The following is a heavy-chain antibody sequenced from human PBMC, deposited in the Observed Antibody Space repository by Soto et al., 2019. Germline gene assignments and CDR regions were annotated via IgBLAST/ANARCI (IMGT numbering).Heavy chain of an antibody. Sequence: SETLSLTCTVSGGTISSSSYYWGWIRQPPGKGLEWIGSIYYSGSTYYNPSLKSRVTISVDTSKNQFSLKLSSVTAADTAVYYCARHYGLRYFDWFQGTLVTVSS. D-gene: IGHD3-9*01. J-gene: IGHJ4*02. CDR2: IYYSGST. CDR1: GGTISSSSYY. CDR3: ARHYGLRYFD. V-gene: IGHV4-39*01.